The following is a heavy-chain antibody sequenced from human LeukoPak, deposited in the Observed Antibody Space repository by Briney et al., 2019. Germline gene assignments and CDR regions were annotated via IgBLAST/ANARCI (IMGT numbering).Heavy chain of an antibody. CDR3: AKDTYYDFWSGYYPFGY. Sequence: GGSLRLSCAASGFTFSSYAMSWVRQAPGKGLEWVSAISGSGGSTYYADSVKGRFTISRDNSKNTLYLQMNSLRAEDTAVYYCAKDTYYDFWSGYYPFGYWGQGTLVTVSS. CDR1: GFTFSSYA. J-gene: IGHJ4*02. CDR2: ISGSGGST. V-gene: IGHV3-23*01. D-gene: IGHD3-3*01.